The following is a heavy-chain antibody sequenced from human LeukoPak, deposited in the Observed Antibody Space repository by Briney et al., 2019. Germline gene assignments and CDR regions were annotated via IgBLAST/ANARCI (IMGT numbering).Heavy chain of an antibody. J-gene: IGHJ4*02. CDR3: ARTPNYDILTGYYNVVDGFDY. CDR1: GGTFSSYA. D-gene: IGHD3-9*01. Sequence: SVKVSFTASGGTFSSYAISWVRQAPGQGLEWMGRIIPILGIANYAQKFQGRVTITADKSTSTAYMELSSLRSEDTAVYYCARTPNYDILTGYYNVVDGFDYWGQGTLVTVSS. CDR2: IIPILGIA. V-gene: IGHV1-69*04.